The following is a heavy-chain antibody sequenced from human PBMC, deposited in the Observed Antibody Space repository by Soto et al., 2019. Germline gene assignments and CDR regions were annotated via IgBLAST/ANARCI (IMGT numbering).Heavy chain of an antibody. Sequence: QVQLVESGGGVVQPGTSLRLSCVGSGFTFRSYVIHWVRQAPGKGLEWVALTSYDGSNNFYGDSVKGRFTISRDNSRNTVELQMDSLRLEDPALYYCARWGTTGGLDVWGQGTLVSVSP. D-gene: IGHD3-16*01. CDR3: ARWGTTGGLDV. V-gene: IGHV3-30*03. CDR1: GFTFRSYV. J-gene: IGHJ4*02. CDR2: TSYDGSNN.